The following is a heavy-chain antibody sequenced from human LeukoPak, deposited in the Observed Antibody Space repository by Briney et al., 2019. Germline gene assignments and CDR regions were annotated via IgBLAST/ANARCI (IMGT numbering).Heavy chain of an antibody. CDR3: ARVPVFGVAAAGGY. D-gene: IGHD6-13*01. J-gene: IGHJ4*02. Sequence: GGSLRLSCAASGFTVSSNYMSWVRQAPGKGLEWVSVIYSGGSTYYADSVKGRFTISRDNSKNTLYLQMNSLRAEDTAVYYCARVPVFGVAAAGGYWGQGTLVTVSS. CDR2: IYSGGST. V-gene: IGHV3-53*05. CDR1: GFTVSSNY.